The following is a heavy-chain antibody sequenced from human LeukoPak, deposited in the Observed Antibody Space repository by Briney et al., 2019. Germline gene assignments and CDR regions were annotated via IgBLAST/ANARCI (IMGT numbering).Heavy chain of an antibody. Sequence: ESGPTLVNPTQTLTLTCTFSGFSLTTSGVGVGWIRQPPEKALEWLALIYWDDDTRYSPSLRSRLTITKDTSKNQVVLTMTNMDPVDTATYYCAHRRGGSYYGYFDYWGQGTLVTVSS. D-gene: IGHD1-26*01. CDR3: AHRRGGSYYGYFDY. J-gene: IGHJ4*02. CDR1: GFSLTTSGVG. CDR2: IYWDDDT. V-gene: IGHV2-5*02.